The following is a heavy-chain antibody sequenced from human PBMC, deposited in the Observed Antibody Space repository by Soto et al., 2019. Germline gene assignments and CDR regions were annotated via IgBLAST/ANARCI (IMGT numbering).Heavy chain of an antibody. Sequence: GASVKVSCKVSGYTLTELSMHWVRQAPGKGLEWMGGFDPEDGETIYAQRFQDRVTITADKSTATVHMELSSLRSEDTALYYCTIGSWSGEVFDIWGQGTMVTVSS. J-gene: IGHJ3*02. CDR3: TIGSWSGEVFDI. CDR2: FDPEDGET. V-gene: IGHV1-24*01. CDR1: GYTLTELS. D-gene: IGHD2-21*01.